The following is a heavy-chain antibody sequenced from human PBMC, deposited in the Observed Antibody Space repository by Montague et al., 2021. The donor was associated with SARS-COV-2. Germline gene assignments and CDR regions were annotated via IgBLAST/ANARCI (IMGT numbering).Heavy chain of an antibody. CDR2: IYYSGXT. CDR1: SGAISSSSYY. J-gene: IGHJ6*02. V-gene: IGHV4-39*07. D-gene: IGHD3-22*01. Sequence: SETLSLTCTVSSGAISSSSYYWGWIRQPPGKGLEWIGSIYYSGXTXYXXXXKXRVTISVDTSKNQFSLKLSSVTAADTAVYYCARDTRITMLVVVNRYGMDVWGQGTTVIVSS. CDR3: ARDTRITMLVVVNRYGMDV.